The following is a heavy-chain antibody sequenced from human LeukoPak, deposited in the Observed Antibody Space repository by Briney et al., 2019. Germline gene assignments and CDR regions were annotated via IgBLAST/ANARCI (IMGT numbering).Heavy chain of an antibody. Sequence: GSLRLSCAASGFTFGSYAMSWIRQPPGKGLEWIGEINHSGSTNYNPSLKSRVTISVDTSKNQFSLKLSSVTAADMAVYYCARVLSIPYGGNSIDYWGQGTLVTVSS. V-gene: IGHV4-34*01. J-gene: IGHJ4*02. CDR2: INHSGST. CDR3: ARVLSIPYGGNSIDY. D-gene: IGHD4-23*01. CDR1: GFTFGSYA.